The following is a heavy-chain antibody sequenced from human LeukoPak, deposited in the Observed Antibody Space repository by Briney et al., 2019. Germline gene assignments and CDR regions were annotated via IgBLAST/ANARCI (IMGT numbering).Heavy chain of an antibody. CDR1: GYTFTSYY. CDR3: ARDWEYYGSGSFSGGFDY. D-gene: IGHD3-10*01. CDR2: INPSGGST. Sequence: ASVEVSCKASGYTFTSYYMHWVRQAPGQGLEWLGNINPSGGSTSNAQKFQGRVTMTRDTSTSTVYMELSSLRSEDTAVYYCARDWEYYGSGSFSGGFDYWGQGTLVTVSS. J-gene: IGHJ4*02. V-gene: IGHV1-46*01.